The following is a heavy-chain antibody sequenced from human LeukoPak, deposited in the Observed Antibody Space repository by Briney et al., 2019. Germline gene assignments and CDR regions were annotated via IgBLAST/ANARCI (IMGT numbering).Heavy chain of an antibody. CDR3: ALLWFGELLNPFPGGRRQYYFDY. D-gene: IGHD3-10*01. CDR2: ISPNDGNT. V-gene: IGHV1-46*01. CDR1: GYTFVSYL. Sequence: EASVKVSCKASGYTFVSYLIHWVREAPGQGLEWMGIISPNDGNTQYAPKFRGRVTMTRDISTTTAYMELSRLRSDDTAVYYCALLWFGELLNPFPGGRRQYYFDYWGQGTLVTVSS. J-gene: IGHJ4*02.